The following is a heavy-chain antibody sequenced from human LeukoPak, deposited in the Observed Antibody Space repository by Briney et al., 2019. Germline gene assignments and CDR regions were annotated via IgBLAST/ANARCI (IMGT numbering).Heavy chain of an antibody. CDR3: ATSRGIRGEY. CDR1: GFTFTDAW. CDR2: IKSKSSCGTT. D-gene: IGHD3-16*01. J-gene: IGHJ4*02. Sequence: KPGESLRLSCAASGFTFTDAWMTWVRQGPGGGLEWVGRIKSKSSCGTTDYTAPVKGRFSISRDDSKNTVFLQMNSLKNEDTAVYYCATSRGIRGEYWGQGTLVIVSS. V-gene: IGHV3-15*01.